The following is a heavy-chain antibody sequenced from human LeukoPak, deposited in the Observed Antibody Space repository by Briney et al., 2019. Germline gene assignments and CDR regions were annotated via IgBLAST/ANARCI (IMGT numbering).Heavy chain of an antibody. Sequence: GASVKVSCKASGYTFTSYGISWVRQAPGLGLEWMGWISAYNGNTNYAQKLQGRVTMTTDTSTSTAYMELRSLRSDDTAVYYCARGRLDSSSWYGADAFDIWGQGTMVTVSS. CDR1: GYTFTSYG. V-gene: IGHV1-18*01. J-gene: IGHJ3*02. D-gene: IGHD6-13*01. CDR3: ARGRLDSSSWYGADAFDI. CDR2: ISAYNGNT.